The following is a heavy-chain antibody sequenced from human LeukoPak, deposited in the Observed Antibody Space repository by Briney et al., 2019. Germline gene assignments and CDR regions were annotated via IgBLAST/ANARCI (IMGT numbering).Heavy chain of an antibody. Sequence: SETLSLTCSVSGGSISGSNYYWSWIRQPAGKGLEWIGRIYTSESTNYNPSLKSRATISVDTSRNQFSLKLSSVTAADTAVYYCARGLWFGDENPPYFGYWGQGILVTVSS. CDR1: GGSISGSNYY. CDR3: ARGLWFGDENPPYFGY. V-gene: IGHV4-61*02. D-gene: IGHD3-10*01. CDR2: IYTSEST. J-gene: IGHJ4*02.